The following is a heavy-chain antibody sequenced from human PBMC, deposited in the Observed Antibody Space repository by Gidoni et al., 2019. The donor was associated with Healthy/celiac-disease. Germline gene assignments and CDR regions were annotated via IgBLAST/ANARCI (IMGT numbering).Heavy chain of an antibody. V-gene: IGHV4-61*01. J-gene: IGHJ4*02. CDR2: IYYSGST. CDR1: GGSVSSGSYY. D-gene: IGHD6-19*01. CDR3: ARVGKRGIAVASDY. Sequence: QVQLQESGPGLVKPSETLSLTCTVSGGSVSSGSYYWSWIRQPPGKGLEWIGYIYYSGSTNYNPPLKSRVTISVDTSKNQFSLKLSSVTAADTAVYYCARVGKRGIAVASDYWGQGTLVTVSS.